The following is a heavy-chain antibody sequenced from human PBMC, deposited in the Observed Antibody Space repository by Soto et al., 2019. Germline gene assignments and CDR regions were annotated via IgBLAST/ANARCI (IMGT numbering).Heavy chain of an antibody. CDR2: IGNSTNTM. CDR1: GFSFSRYS. D-gene: IGHD2-21*02. Sequence: EVQLVESGGGLVQPGGSLRLSCAASGFSFSRYSMNWVRQAPGKGLEWVSYIGNSTNTMYYADSVKGRFTISRDNAMNSLFLQMISLRDDATDVYYCVGAGDSSYWGPGTLVTVSS. V-gene: IGHV3-48*02. CDR3: VGAGDSSY. J-gene: IGHJ4*02.